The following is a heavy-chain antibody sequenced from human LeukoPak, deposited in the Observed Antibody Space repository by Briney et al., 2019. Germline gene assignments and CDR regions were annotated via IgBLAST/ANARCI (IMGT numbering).Heavy chain of an antibody. CDR2: IYPGDSDT. CDR3: XXXXYYYGSGGKLDY. CDR1: GYSFTSYW. V-gene: IGHV5-51*01. D-gene: IGHD3-10*01. Sequence: GESLKISCKGSGYSFTSYWIGWVRQMPGKGLEWMGIIYPGDSDTRYSPSFQGQVTISADKSISTAYLQWSSLKASDTAMYYCXXXXYYYGSGGKLDYWGQGTLVTVSS. J-gene: IGHJ4*02.